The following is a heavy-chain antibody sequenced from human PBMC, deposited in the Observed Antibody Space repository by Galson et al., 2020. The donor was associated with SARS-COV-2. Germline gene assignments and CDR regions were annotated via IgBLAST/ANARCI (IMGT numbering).Heavy chain of an antibody. V-gene: IGHV1-69*13. CDR3: ARGRRSGWYEDLIDY. J-gene: IGHJ4*02. Sequence: SVKVSCKASGGTFSSYAISWVRQAPGQGLEWMGGIIPIFGTANYAQKFQGRVTITADESTSTAYMELSSLRSEDTAVYYCARGRRSGWYEDLIDYCGQGTLVTVSS. CDR2: IIPIFGTA. D-gene: IGHD6-19*01. CDR1: GGTFSSYA.